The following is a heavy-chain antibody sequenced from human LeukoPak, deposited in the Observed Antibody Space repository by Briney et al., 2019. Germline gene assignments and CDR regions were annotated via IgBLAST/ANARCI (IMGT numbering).Heavy chain of an antibody. J-gene: IGHJ3*02. CDR2: INPNSGGT. CDR3: AREIPLMAAFDI. Sequence: ASVKVSCMASGYTFTGYYMHWVRQAPGQGLEWMGWINPNSGGTNYAQKFQGRVTMTRDTSISTAYMELSRLRSDDTAVYYCAREIPLMAAFDIWGQGTMVTVSS. D-gene: IGHD5-24*01. CDR1: GYTFTGYY. V-gene: IGHV1-2*02.